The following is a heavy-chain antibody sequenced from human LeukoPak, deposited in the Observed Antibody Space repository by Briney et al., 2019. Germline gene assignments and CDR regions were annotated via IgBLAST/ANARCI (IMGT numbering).Heavy chain of an antibody. J-gene: IGHJ4*02. Sequence: PGGSLRLSCAASGFTFSSYGMHWVRQAPGKGLEWVAFIRYDGSNKYYADSVKGRFTISRDNSKNTLYLQMNSLRAEDTAVYYCAKEEGEYSSSLDYWGQGTLVTVSS. CDR3: AKEEGEYSSSLDY. V-gene: IGHV3-30*02. CDR1: GFTFSSYG. CDR2: IRYDGSNK. D-gene: IGHD6-6*01.